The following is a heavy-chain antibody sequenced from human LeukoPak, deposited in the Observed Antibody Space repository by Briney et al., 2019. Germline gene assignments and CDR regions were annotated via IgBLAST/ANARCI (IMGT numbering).Heavy chain of an antibody. CDR1: GFTFSSYA. CDR3: ARVAYRPDY. CDR2: ISYDGSNK. J-gene: IGHJ4*02. Sequence: GGSLRLSCAASGFTFSSYAMHWVRQAPGKGLEWVAVISYDGSNKHYADSVKGRFTISRDNSKNTLYLQMNSLRAEDTALYYCARVAYRPDYWGQGTLVTVSS. D-gene: IGHD3-16*01. V-gene: IGHV3-30-3*01.